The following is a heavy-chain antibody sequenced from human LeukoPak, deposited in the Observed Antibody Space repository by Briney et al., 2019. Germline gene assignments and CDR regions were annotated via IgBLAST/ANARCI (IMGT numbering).Heavy chain of an antibody. Sequence: ASVKVSCKASGYTFTSYYMHWVRQAPGQGLEWMGIINPSGGSTSYAQKFQGRVTMTSDTSTSTVYMELSSLRSEDTAVYYCARDRDYYGSGSLTYYFDYWGQGTLVTVSS. CDR3: ARDRDYYGSGSLTYYFDY. CDR2: INPSGGST. CDR1: GYTFTSYY. J-gene: IGHJ4*02. V-gene: IGHV1-46*01. D-gene: IGHD3-10*01.